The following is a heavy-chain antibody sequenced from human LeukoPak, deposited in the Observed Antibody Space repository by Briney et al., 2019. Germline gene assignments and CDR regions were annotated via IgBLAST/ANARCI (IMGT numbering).Heavy chain of an antibody. Sequence: ASVKVSCKASGYTFTSYDINWVRQAPGQGLEWMGIINPSGDATSYAQKFQGRVTMTRDTSTSTDYMELSSLRSEDTAMYFCARQRGSYSFDYWGQGTLVAVSS. D-gene: IGHD1-26*01. V-gene: IGHV1-46*03. CDR1: GYTFTSYD. CDR2: INPSGDAT. CDR3: ARQRGSYSFDY. J-gene: IGHJ4*02.